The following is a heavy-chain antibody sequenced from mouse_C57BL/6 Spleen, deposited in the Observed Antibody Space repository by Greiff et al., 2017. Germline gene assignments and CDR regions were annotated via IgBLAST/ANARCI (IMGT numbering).Heavy chain of an antibody. D-gene: IGHD1-1*01. CDR2: IRLKSDNYAT. V-gene: IGHV6-3*01. CDR1: GFTFSNYW. Sequence: EVKVEESGGGLVQPGGSMKLSCVASGFTFSNYWMNWVRQSPEKGLEWVAQIRLKSDNYATHYEGSVKGRFTISRDDAKSSVYLQMNNLRAEDTGIYYCTYYYGSSYAMDYWGQGTSVTVSS. J-gene: IGHJ4*01. CDR3: TYYYGSSYAMDY.